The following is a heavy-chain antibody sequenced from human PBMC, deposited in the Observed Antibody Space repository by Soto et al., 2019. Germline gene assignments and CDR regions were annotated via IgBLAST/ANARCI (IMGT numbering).Heavy chain of an antibody. D-gene: IGHD6-19*01. CDR2: IWYDGSNK. CDR1: GFTFSSYG. Sequence: QVQLVESGGGVVQPGRSLRLSCAASGFTFSSYGMHWVRQAPGKGLEWVAVIWYDGSNKYYADSVKGRFTISRDNSKNTLYLQMNSLRAEDTAVYYCARDRGIAVAGTEDFDYWGQGTLVTVSS. J-gene: IGHJ4*02. V-gene: IGHV3-33*01. CDR3: ARDRGIAVAGTEDFDY.